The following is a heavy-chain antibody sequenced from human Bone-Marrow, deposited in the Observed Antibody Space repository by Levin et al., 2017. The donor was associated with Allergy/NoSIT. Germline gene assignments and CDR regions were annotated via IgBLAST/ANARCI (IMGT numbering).Heavy chain of an antibody. CDR3: ARALGIDY. CDR2: INSDGSTP. CDR1: GFSFSSYW. V-gene: IGHV3-74*01. J-gene: IGHJ4*02. Sequence: GGSLRLSCAASGFSFSSYWMHWVRQAPGKGLVWVARINSDGSTPDYADSVKVRFTISRDNGENTLYLQMPSLSADDTAVYYWARALGIDYWGQGTLVTVSS. D-gene: IGHD7-27*01.